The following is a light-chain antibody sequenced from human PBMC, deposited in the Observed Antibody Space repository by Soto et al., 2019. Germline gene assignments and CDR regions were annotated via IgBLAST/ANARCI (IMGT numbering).Light chain of an antibody. CDR2: KAS. Sequence: DVQMTQSPSTLSASVGDRVTITCRASQSITSWLAWYQQKPGKAPKLLIYKASTLESGVPSRFSGSGSGTEFTLTISILQPDDFAHYYCQQYNRYPYTFGQGTKLEIK. CDR3: QQYNRYPYT. CDR1: QSITSW. J-gene: IGKJ2*01. V-gene: IGKV1-5*03.